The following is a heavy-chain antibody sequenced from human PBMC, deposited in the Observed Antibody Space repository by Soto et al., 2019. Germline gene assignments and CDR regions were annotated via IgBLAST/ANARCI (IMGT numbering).Heavy chain of an antibody. CDR2: IHYSGTT. J-gene: IGHJ4*02. D-gene: IGHD1-1*01. V-gene: IGHV4-31*03. CDR3: ARDASYNWHYFDS. CDR1: GGSINSGGYY. Sequence: QVQLQESGPGLVKPSQTLSLTCTVSGGSINSGGYYWRWTRQHPGTALEWIGYIHYSGTTYYNPSLKSRVVISIDTSKSQFSLKLISVTAADTALYYCARDASYNWHYFDSWGQGVLVTVSS.